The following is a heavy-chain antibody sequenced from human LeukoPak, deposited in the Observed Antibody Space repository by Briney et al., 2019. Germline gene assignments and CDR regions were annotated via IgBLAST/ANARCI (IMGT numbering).Heavy chain of an antibody. Sequence: PGGSLRLSCAVSGFSLSDYAMIWVRQAPGKGLEWVSIISTSGGNTDYTDSVKGRFSISRDTSRSTIYLQMNSLRAEDTAVYYCATSWAGIAASDFWGQGTLVTVSS. V-gene: IGHV3-23*01. D-gene: IGHD2-15*01. CDR1: GFSLSDYA. J-gene: IGHJ4*02. CDR2: ISTSGGNT. CDR3: ATSWAGIAASDF.